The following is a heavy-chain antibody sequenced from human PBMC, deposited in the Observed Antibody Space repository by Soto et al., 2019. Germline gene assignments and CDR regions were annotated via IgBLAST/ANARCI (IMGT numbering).Heavy chain of an antibody. J-gene: IGHJ4*02. CDR2: ISAYNGNT. D-gene: IGHD6-13*01. V-gene: IGHV1-18*01. Sequence: GAPVKVSCKASCFTLSNYGINWVRQAPGQGLEWMGWISAYNGNTNYAQKLQGRVTMTTDTSTSTAYMELRSLRSDDTAVYYCARGSTGYSSSWYRYWGQGTLVTVS. CDR1: CFTLSNYG. CDR3: ARGSTGYSSSWYRY.